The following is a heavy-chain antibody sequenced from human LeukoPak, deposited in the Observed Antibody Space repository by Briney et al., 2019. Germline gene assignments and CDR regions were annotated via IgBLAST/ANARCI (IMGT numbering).Heavy chain of an antibody. Sequence: GGSLRLSCAASGFTFINTWMNWVRQAPGKGLEWVGRVKSKADGGTADYAAPVKGRCTISRDDSKNTLYLQMNSLKTEDTAMYFCTKAAFYYTSGSLDYWGQGTLVTVSS. CDR2: VKSKADGGTA. CDR3: TKAAFYYTSGSLDY. J-gene: IGHJ4*02. D-gene: IGHD3-10*01. CDR1: GFTFINTW. V-gene: IGHV3-15*07.